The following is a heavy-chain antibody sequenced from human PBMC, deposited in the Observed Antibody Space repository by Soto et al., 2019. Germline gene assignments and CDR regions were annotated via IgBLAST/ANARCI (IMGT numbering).Heavy chain of an antibody. J-gene: IGHJ4*02. D-gene: IGHD6-13*01. CDR3: ARWEQQLVFDY. V-gene: IGHV4-59*12. CDR1: GGSISSYY. Sequence: SETLSLTCTVSGGSISSYYWSWIRQPPGKGLEWIGYIYYSGSTNYNPSLKSRVTISVDTSKNQFSLKLSSVTAADTAVYYCARWEQQLVFDYWGQGTLVTVSS. CDR2: IYYSGST.